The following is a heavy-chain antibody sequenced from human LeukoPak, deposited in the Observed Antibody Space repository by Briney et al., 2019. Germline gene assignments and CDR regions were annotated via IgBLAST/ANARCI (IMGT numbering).Heavy chain of an antibody. Sequence: ASVKVSCKASGYTFTGYYMHWVRQAPGRGLEWMGRINPNSGGTNYAQKFQGRVTMTRDTSISTAYMELGRLRSDDTAVYYCARESGSGSYRIFDYWGQGTLVTVSS. J-gene: IGHJ4*02. D-gene: IGHD3-10*01. V-gene: IGHV1-2*06. CDR2: INPNSGGT. CDR1: GYTFTGYY. CDR3: ARESGSGSYRIFDY.